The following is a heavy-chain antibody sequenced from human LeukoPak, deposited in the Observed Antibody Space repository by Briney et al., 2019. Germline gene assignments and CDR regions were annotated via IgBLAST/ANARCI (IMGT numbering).Heavy chain of an antibody. D-gene: IGHD1-26*01. CDR1: GGYIGSSNW. CDR3: ARYEVFAGATPI. V-gene: IGHV4-4*02. CDR2: IYHSGST. Sequence: SETLSLTCAVSGGYIGSSNWWSWVRQPPGKGLEWIGEIYHSGSTNYNPSLKSRVTISVDKSKNQFSLKLSSVTAADTAVYYCARYEVFAGATPIWGQGTLVTVSS. J-gene: IGHJ4*02.